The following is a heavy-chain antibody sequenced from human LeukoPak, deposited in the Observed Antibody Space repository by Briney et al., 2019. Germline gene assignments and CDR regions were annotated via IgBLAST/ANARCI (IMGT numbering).Heavy chain of an antibody. D-gene: IGHD1-26*01. CDR2: IYNSGST. Sequence: PSETLSLTCTVSGASISGYYWTWIRQPPGKGLEWIGYIYNSGSTNYNPSLKSRVTMSVDTSKHQLSLKVTSVTPADTAVYYCASGRDQLPYFQYWGQGTLATVSS. J-gene: IGHJ1*01. V-gene: IGHV4-59*01. CDR3: ASGRDQLPYFQY. CDR1: GASISGYY.